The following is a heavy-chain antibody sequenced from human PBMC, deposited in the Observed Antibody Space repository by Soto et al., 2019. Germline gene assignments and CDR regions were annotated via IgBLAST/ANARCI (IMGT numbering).Heavy chain of an antibody. CDR1: GYTFTNYW. V-gene: IGHV5-51*01. CDR2: IYPGDSDT. Sequence: PGESLKISCKGSGYTFTNYWIGWVRQMPGKGLEWMGIIYPGDSDTKYNPSFQGQVTISADKSITTTYLQWSSLKASDTAIYYCAASISYYGMDVWGQAPTVTVSS. CDR3: AASISYYGMDV. J-gene: IGHJ6*02.